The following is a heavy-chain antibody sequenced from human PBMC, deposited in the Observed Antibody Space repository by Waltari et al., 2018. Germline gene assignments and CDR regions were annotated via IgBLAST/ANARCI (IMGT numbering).Heavy chain of an antibody. CDR2: SYYSGST. Sequence: QLQLQESGPGLVKPSETLSLTCTVSGGSISSSSYYWGWIRQPPGKGLEWIGSSYYSGSTYYTPALKSRVTRSVDTSKNQFSRKLSSVTAADTAVYYCWYYYDSSGFYFDYWGQGTLVTISS. D-gene: IGHD3-22*01. J-gene: IGHJ4*02. CDR3: WYYYDSSGFYFDY. V-gene: IGHV4-39*01. CDR1: GGSISSSSYY.